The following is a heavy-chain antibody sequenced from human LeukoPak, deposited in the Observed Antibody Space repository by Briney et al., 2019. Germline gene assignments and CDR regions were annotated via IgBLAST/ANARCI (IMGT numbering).Heavy chain of an antibody. V-gene: IGHV3-30-3*01. J-gene: IGHJ4*01. CDR2: ISYDGSNK. CDR1: GFTFSIYA. Sequence: QTGGSLRLSCAASGFTFSIYAMHWVRQAPGKGLEWVAVISYDGSNKYYADSVKGRFTISRNNSKNTLYLQMNSLRAEDTAVYYCAREPGGYYYEGVDYWGQGTLVTVSS. CDR3: AREPGGYYYEGVDY. D-gene: IGHD3-22*01.